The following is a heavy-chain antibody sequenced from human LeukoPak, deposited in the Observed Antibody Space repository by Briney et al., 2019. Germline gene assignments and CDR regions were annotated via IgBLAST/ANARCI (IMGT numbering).Heavy chain of an antibody. Sequence: SETLSLTCTVSGGSISSYYWSWIRQPPGKGLEWIGYIYYSGSTNYNPSLKSRVTISVDTSKNQFSLKLSSVTAADTAVYYCARQRYSYGYFGYWGQGTLVTVSS. CDR2: IYYSGST. J-gene: IGHJ4*02. CDR3: ARQRYSYGYFGY. V-gene: IGHV4-59*08. CDR1: GGSISSYY. D-gene: IGHD5-18*01.